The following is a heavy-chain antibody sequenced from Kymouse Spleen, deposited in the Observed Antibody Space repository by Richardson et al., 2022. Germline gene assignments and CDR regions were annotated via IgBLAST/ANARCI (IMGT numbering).Heavy chain of an antibody. J-gene: IGHJ4*02. Sequence: QVQLVESGGGVVQPGRSLRLSCAASGFTFSSYGMHWVRQAPGKGLEWVAVIWYDGSNKYYADSVKGRFTISRDNSKNTLYLQMNSLRAEDTAVYYCARDPARIAAAGFLFDYWGQGTLVTVSS. CDR1: GFTFSSYG. CDR3: ARDPARIAAAGFLFDY. V-gene: IGHV3-33*01. D-gene: IGHD6-13*01. CDR2: IWYDGSNK.